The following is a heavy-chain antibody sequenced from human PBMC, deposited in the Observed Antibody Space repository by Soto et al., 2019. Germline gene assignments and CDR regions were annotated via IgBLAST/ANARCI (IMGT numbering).Heavy chain of an antibody. V-gene: IGHV4-31*03. D-gene: IGHD3-22*01. CDR3: ARGYYESSDYFVGSPIFDY. CDR2: IYHSGNT. J-gene: IGHJ4*02. CDR1: GGSITTGGSY. Sequence: SETLSLTCTVSGGSITTGGSYWSWIRQHPGKGLEWIGNIYHSGNTYYNPSLKSRLTISVDTSKNHFSLMVDSVTAADTAVYYCARGYYESSDYFVGSPIFDYWGQGSLVTVSS.